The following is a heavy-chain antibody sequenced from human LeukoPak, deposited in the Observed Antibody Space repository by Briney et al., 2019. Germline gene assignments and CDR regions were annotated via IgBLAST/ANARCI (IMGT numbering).Heavy chain of an antibody. V-gene: IGHV4-31*11. J-gene: IGHJ4*02. CDR2: IYYSGST. Sequence: SETLSLTCAVYGGSFSGYYWSWIRQHPGKGLEWIGYIYYSGSTYYNPSLKSRVTISVDTSKNQFSLKLSSVTAADTAVYYCASPARYCSSTSCSDYWGQGTLVTVSS. CDR3: ASPARYCSSTSCSDY. CDR1: GGSFSGYY. D-gene: IGHD2-2*01.